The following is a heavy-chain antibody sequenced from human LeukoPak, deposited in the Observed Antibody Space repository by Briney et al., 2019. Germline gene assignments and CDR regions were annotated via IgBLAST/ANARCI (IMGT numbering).Heavy chain of an antibody. Sequence: PSETLSLTCTVSGGSISSYYWSWIRQPAGKGLEWIGRIYSSGSTNYNPSLKSRVTISVDTSKNQLSLKLSSVTAADTAVYYCARYEAVAGVFDYWGQGTLVTVSS. CDR3: ARYEAVAGVFDY. D-gene: IGHD6-19*01. CDR2: IYSSGST. J-gene: IGHJ4*02. CDR1: GGSISSYY. V-gene: IGHV4-4*07.